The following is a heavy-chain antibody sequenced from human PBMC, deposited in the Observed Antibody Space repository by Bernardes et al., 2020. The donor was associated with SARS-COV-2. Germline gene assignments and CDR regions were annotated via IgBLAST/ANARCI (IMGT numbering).Heavy chain of an antibody. J-gene: IGHJ4*02. V-gene: IGHV4-34*01. D-gene: IGHD5-18*01. CDR3: ARGGSRATWIQLWFSPPFDY. CDR1: GGSFSGYY. CDR2: INHSGST. Sequence: SETLSLTCAVYGGSFSGYYWSWIRQPPGKGLEWIGEINHSGSTNYNPSLKSRVTISVDTSKNQFSLKLSSVTAADTAVYYCARGGSRATWIQLWFSPPFDYWGQGTLVTVSS.